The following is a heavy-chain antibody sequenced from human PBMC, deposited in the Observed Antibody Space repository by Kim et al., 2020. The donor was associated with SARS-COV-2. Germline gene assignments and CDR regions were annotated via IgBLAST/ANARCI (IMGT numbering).Heavy chain of an antibody. Sequence: GGSLRLSCTASGFTFGDYAMRWVRQAPGKGLEWVGFIRSKAYGGTTEYAASVKGRFTISRDDSKSIAYLQMNSLKTEDTAVYYCTRDDSYYDFWSGYYPSWDYYYYRDVWGKGTTVTVSS. D-gene: IGHD3-3*01. V-gene: IGHV3-49*04. J-gene: IGHJ6*03. CDR3: TRDDSYYDFWSGYYPSWDYYYYRDV. CDR1: GFTFGDYA. CDR2: IRSKAYGGTT.